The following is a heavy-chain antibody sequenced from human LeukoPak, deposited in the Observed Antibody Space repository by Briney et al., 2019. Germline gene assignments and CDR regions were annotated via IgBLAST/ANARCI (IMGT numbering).Heavy chain of an antibody. CDR2: ISGSGGST. D-gene: IGHD5-18*01. CDR3: AKEPGYSYGHDY. Sequence: FSSISGSGGSTYYSDSVKGRFTISRDNSKNTLYLQMNSLRAEDTAVYYCAKEPGYSYGHDYWGQGTLVTVSS. J-gene: IGHJ4*02. V-gene: IGHV3-23*01.